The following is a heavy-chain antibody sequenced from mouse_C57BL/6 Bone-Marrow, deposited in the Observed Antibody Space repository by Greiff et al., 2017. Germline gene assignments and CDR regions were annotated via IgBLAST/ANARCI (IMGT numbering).Heavy chain of an antibody. Sequence: VQLQQSGAELVRPGTSVKMSCKASGYTFTNYWIGWAKQRPGHGLEWIGDIYPGGGYTNYNEKFKGKATLTADKSSSTAYMQVSSLTSEDSAIYYCARRPYYYGSSGAMDYWGQGTSVTVSS. CDR3: ARRPYYYGSSGAMDY. CDR2: IYPGGGYT. J-gene: IGHJ4*01. CDR1: GYTFTNYW. V-gene: IGHV1-63*01. D-gene: IGHD1-1*01.